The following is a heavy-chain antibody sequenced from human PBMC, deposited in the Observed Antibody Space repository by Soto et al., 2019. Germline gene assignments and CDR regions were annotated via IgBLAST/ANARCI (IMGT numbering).Heavy chain of an antibody. CDR3: ASLSITIFGVVTRGMDV. Sequence: SVKVSCKASGGTFSSYAISWVRQAPGQGLEWMGGIIPIFGTANYAQKFQGRVTITADESTSTSYMELSSLRSEDTAVYYCASLSITIFGVVTRGMDVSGQGTTVTVSS. V-gene: IGHV1-69*13. CDR2: IIPIFGTA. CDR1: GGTFSSYA. D-gene: IGHD3-3*01. J-gene: IGHJ6*02.